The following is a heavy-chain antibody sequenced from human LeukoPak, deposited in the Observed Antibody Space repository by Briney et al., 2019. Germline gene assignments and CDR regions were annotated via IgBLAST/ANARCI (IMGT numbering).Heavy chain of an antibody. CDR3: ARASTWVPGEDRSGYYYPYAFDL. D-gene: IGHD3-22*01. V-gene: IGHV3-30-3*01. J-gene: IGHJ3*01. Sequence: GGSLRLSCAASGFTFSSNVMHWVRQAPGKGLEWVAAISHDGNNKYYAESVKGRFTISRDNSKNTLYLQMNSLRAEDTAVYYCARASTWVPGEDRSGYYYPYAFDLWGQGTMVTVSS. CDR1: GFTFSSNV. CDR2: ISHDGNNK.